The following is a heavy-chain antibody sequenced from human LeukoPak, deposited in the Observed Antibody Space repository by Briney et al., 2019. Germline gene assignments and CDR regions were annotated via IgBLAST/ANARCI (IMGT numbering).Heavy chain of an antibody. CDR3: ASCSSTSCYKRAFDY. D-gene: IGHD2-2*02. CDR2: IIPIFGTA. V-gene: IGHV1-69*05. Sequence: ASVKVSCKASGGTFSSYAISWVRQAPGQGLEWMGGIIPIFGTANYAQKFQGRVTITTDESTSTAYMELSSLRSEVTAVYYCASCSSTSCYKRAFDYWGQGTLVTVSS. J-gene: IGHJ4*02. CDR1: GGTFSSYA.